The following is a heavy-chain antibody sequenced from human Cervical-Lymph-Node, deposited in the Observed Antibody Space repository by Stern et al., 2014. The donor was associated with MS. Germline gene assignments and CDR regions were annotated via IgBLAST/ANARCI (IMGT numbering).Heavy chain of an antibody. CDR2: IKSHPDGGAI. D-gene: IGHD6-19*01. V-gene: IGHV3-15*07. CDR1: GFTFRNNS. J-gene: IGHJ4*02. CDR3: TTSRGGVRGWYGWGYTFES. Sequence: EVQLVESGGGLVKPGGSLRLSCAASGFTFRNNSMNWVRQAPGKGLEWVGRIKSHPDGGAIGYATPVEGRFTISRDDSKSALFLQMNSLNTDDTAVYFCTTSRGGVRGWYGWGYTFESWGQGTLVIVSS.